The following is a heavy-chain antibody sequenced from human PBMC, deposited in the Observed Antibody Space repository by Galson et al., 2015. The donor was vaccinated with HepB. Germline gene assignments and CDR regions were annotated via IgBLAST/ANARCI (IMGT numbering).Heavy chain of an antibody. V-gene: IGHV1-2*02. CDR1: GYTFTAYY. CDR3: ARRDPFCSSITCPGFDY. CDR2: INPHSGVT. J-gene: IGHJ4*02. Sequence: QSGAEVKKPGESLKISCKASGYTFTAYYMHWVRQAPGQGPEWMGWINPHSGVTNYAQKFQGRVTMTRDTSIGTAYMELSRLRSDDTAVYYCARRDPFCSSITCPGFDYWGQGTLVTVSS. D-gene: IGHD2-2*01.